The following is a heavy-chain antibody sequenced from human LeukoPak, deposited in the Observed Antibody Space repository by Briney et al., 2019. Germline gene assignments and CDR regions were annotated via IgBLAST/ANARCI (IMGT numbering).Heavy chain of an antibody. CDR1: GGTFSSYA. J-gene: IGHJ5*02. D-gene: IGHD3-22*01. V-gene: IGHV1-69*13. Sequence: SVKVSCKASGGTFSSYAISWVRQAPGQGLEWLGGIIPIFGTANYAQKFQGRVTITADESTSTAYMELSSLRSEDTAVYYCARDYYDSSGYSLNWFDPWGQGTLVTVSS. CDR3: ARDYYDSSGYSLNWFDP. CDR2: IIPIFGTA.